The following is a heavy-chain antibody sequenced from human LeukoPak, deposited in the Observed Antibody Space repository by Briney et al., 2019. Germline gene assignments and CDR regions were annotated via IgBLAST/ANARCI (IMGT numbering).Heavy chain of an antibody. J-gene: IGHJ4*02. CDR2: IYSGGST. CDR1: GFTVSSNY. V-gene: IGHV3-53*01. CDR3: AKETLFTVRGY. D-gene: IGHD4-17*01. Sequence: GGSLRLSCAASGFTVSSNYMSWVRQAPGKGLEWVSVIYSGGSTYYADSVKGRFTISRDNSKNTLYLQMSSLRAEDTAVYYCAKETLFTVRGYWGQGTLVTVSS.